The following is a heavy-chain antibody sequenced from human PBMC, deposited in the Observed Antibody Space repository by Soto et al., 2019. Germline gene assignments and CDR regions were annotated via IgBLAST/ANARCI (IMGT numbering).Heavy chain of an antibody. D-gene: IGHD3-16*02. CDR2: INHSGST. CDR1: GGSFSGYY. J-gene: IGHJ5*02. V-gene: IGHV4-34*01. CDR3: GRGSLAYDYVWGSYRNRNWFDP. Sequence: SETLSLTCAAYGGSFSGYYWSWIRQPPGKGLEWIGEINHSGSTNYNPSLKSRVTISVDTSKNQFSLKLSSVTAADTAVYYCGRGSLAYDYVWGSYRNRNWFDPWGQGTLVTVSS.